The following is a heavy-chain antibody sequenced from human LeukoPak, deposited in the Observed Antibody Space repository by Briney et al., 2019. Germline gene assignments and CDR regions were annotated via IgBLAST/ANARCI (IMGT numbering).Heavy chain of an antibody. V-gene: IGHV4-59*08. Sequence: SETLSLTCTVSGGSISGFYWSWIRQPPGKGLEWIGYIYYTGSTNYNPSLKSRVTISVDTSKNQFSLKLSSVTAADTAVYYCARLVSGYYYYMDVWGKGTTVTISS. CDR1: GGSISGFY. CDR2: IYYTGST. J-gene: IGHJ6*03. CDR3: ARLVSGYYYYMDV.